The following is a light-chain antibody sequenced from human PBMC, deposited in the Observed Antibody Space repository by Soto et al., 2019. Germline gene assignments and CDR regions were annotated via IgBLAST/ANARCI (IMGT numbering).Light chain of an antibody. CDR2: EVS. CDR3: SSYTSSSTYV. V-gene: IGLV2-14*01. Sequence: QSVLTQPASVSGSPGQSITISCTGTNSDVGYDYVSWYQQHPGKAPKLIIYEVSNRPSGVSNRFSGSKSGNTASLTISGLQAEDDADYYCSSYTSSSTYVFXTGTKVTVL. CDR1: NSDVGYDY. J-gene: IGLJ1*01.